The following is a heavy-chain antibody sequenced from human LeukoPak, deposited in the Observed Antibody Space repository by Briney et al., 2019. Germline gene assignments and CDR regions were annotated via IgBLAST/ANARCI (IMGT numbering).Heavy chain of an antibody. CDR1: GGTFSSYA. CDR3: ARDPGYDAFDI. V-gene: IGHV1-69*05. J-gene: IGHJ3*02. Sequence: SVKVSCKASGGTFSSYAISWVRQAPGQGLEWMGRIIPVFGTANYAQKFQGRVTITTDESMSTAYMELRSLRSEDTAVYYCARDPGYDAFDIWGQGTMVTVSS. CDR2: IIPVFGTA. D-gene: IGHD3-9*01.